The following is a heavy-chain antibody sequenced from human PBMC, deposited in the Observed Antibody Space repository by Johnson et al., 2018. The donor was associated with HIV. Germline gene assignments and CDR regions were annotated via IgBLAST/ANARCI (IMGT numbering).Heavy chain of an antibody. D-gene: IGHD3-10*01. Sequence: QVQLMESGGGVVQPGRSLTLSCAASEFTFSSYAMHWVRQAPGKGLEWVAFISHDVDTKYYADSVKGRFTVSRDNSKNTLYLEMNRLNTEDTAVYYCARGPLYYFASGLWAFDIWGQGTMVTFS. CDR3: ARGPLYYFASGLWAFDI. CDR1: EFTFSSYA. J-gene: IGHJ3*02. V-gene: IGHV3-30-3*01. CDR2: ISHDVDTK.